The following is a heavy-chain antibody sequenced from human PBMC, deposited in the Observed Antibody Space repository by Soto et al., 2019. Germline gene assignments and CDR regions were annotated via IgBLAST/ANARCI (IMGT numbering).Heavy chain of an antibody. CDR1: GYTFTTYG. CDR3: ARDGGTAGTLRFDP. CDR2: ISAYNGDT. Sequence: QVQLVQSGAEVKKPGASVKVSCKASGYTFTTYGISWVRQAPGQGLEWMGWISAYNGDTNYAQKFQGRVTMTTDTSTSTTYMELSTLRSDDTAIYYCARDGGTAGTLRFDPWGQGTLVTVSS. J-gene: IGHJ5*02. D-gene: IGHD6-13*01. V-gene: IGHV1-18*01.